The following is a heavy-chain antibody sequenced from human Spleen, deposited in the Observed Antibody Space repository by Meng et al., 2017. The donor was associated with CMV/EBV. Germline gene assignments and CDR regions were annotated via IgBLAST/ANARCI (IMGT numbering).Heavy chain of an antibody. CDR2: VHYEGVIT. D-gene: IGHD1-7*01. V-gene: IGHV3-30*02. CDR1: GFIFSSYG. Sequence: GESLKISCAASGFIFSSYGMHWVRQAPGKSLEWVAFVHYEGVITYYADSLKGRFTISRDNSENTLYLQMSSLRAEDTAMYYCAKSLLLNWHYGNWFDPWGQGTLVTVSS. CDR3: AKSLLLNWHYGNWFDP. J-gene: IGHJ5*02.